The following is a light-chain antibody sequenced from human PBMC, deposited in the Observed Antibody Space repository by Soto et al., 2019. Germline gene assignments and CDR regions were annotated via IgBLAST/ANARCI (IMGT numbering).Light chain of an antibody. CDR3: QQYGSSPKT. J-gene: IGKJ1*01. CDR1: QKITTY. V-gene: IGKV1-39*01. Sequence: DIQMTQSPSSLSASVGDRVTITCRASQKITTYLNWYQQKPGKAPSLLIYAATYLRSGVPSRFSGSGSGADFTLTISSLQPEDFAVYYCQQYGSSPKTFGQGTKVDIK. CDR2: AAT.